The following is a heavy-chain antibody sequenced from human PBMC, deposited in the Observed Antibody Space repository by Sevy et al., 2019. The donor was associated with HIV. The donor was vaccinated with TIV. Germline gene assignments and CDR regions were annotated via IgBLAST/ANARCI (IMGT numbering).Heavy chain of an antibody. Sequence: SETLSLTCTVSXXXXXXDXYXWSWXRQPPXXGLEWIGXXXXSGSTYYNPSLKSRVTIPGGTSKNQFSLKLGSVTAADTAVYYCARSRAXGGXLXXXYWGQGTLVTVSS. J-gene: IGHJ4*02. V-gene: IGHV4-30-4*01. CDR1: XXXXXXDXYX. D-gene: IGHD3-16*01. CDR3: ARSRAXGGXLXXXY. CDR2: XXXSGST.